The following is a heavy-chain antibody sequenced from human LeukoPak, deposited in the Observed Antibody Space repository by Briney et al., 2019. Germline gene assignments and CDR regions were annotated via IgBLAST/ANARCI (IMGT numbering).Heavy chain of an antibody. V-gene: IGHV4-34*01. J-gene: IGHJ4*02. CDR1: GGSFSGYY. CDR3: ARAPYSGSPNFDY. CDR2: INHSGST. Sequence: SETPSLTCAVYGGSFSGYYWSWIRQPPGKGLEWIGEINHSGSTNYNPSLKSRVTISVDTSKNQFSLKLSSVTAADTAVYYCARAPYSGSPNFDYWGQGTLVTVSS. D-gene: IGHD1-26*01.